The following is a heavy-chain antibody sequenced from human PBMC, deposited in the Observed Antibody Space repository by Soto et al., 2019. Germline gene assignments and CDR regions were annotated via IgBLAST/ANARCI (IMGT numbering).Heavy chain of an antibody. CDR3: ARVISYGYFDY. CDR2: IYYSGRT. V-gene: IGHV4-31*03. D-gene: IGHD1-26*01. Sequence: QVQLQESGPGLVKPSQTLSLTCTVSGGSISSGGYYWSWIRQHPGKGLEWIGYIYYSGRTYYNPSPQSRVTISVDTSKNQFSLKLSSVTAADTAVYYCARVISYGYFDYWGQGTLVTVSS. CDR1: GGSISSGGYY. J-gene: IGHJ4*02.